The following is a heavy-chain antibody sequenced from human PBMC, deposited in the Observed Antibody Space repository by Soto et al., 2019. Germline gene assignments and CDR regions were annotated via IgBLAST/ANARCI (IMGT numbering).Heavy chain of an antibody. CDR2: IKSDGSST. D-gene: IGHD3-16*01. CDR3: AQLGLMTFSHKHYFNH. Sequence: EVQLLESGGDLVQPGGSLRLSCVASGFSFDNYGMSWVRQAPGKGLEWVSAIKSDGSSTYYAASVKDRFTISRDNSKNTLYLQLNSLRAEDTAVYYCAQLGLMTFSHKHYFNHWGRGTLFTVSS. V-gene: IGHV3-23*01. J-gene: IGHJ4*02. CDR1: GFSFDNYG.